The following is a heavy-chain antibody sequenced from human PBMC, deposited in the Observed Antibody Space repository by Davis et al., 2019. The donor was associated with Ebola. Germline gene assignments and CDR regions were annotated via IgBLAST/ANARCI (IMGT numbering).Heavy chain of an antibody. Sequence: ASVKVSCKASGYTFTTYVINWVRQAPGQGLEWMGWISAYNGNTNYAQILQGRVTMTTDTSTGTAYMELRSLRSDDTAVYFCARTSIVGTTTTASDIWGQGTKVTVSS. J-gene: IGHJ3*02. CDR2: ISAYNGNT. D-gene: IGHD1-26*01. CDR1: GYTFTTYV. V-gene: IGHV1-18*01. CDR3: ARTSIVGTTTTASDI.